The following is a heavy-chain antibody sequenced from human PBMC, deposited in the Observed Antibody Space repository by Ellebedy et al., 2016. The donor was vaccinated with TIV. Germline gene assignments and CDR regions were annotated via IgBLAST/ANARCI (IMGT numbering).Heavy chain of an antibody. D-gene: IGHD6-13*01. J-gene: IGHJ5*02. Sequence: SETLSLXXTVSGGSISSYYWSWIRQPPGKGLEWIGYIYYSGSTNYNPSLRGRVTMSLDTSKSQFSLQLSSVTAADTAVYYCAKENEVISTWYGKWFDPWGQGTLVTVSS. V-gene: IGHV4-59*01. CDR2: IYYSGST. CDR3: AKENEVISTWYGKWFDP. CDR1: GGSISSYY.